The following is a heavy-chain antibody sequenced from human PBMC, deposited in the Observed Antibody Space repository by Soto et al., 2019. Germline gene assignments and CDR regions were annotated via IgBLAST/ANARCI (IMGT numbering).Heavy chain of an antibody. V-gene: IGHV3-74*01. J-gene: IGHJ6*02. CDR2: MNEDVSTT. CDR1: ELTFSSYC. D-gene: IGHD3-10*01. Sequence: LGGSLRLSCVHSELTFSSYCMHWVRQVPGKGLVWVSRMNEDVSTTDYADSVKGRFAVSRDNARNTLYRQLLGLGAGHTAVTYGERALSGGADVWGQGPAGTVSS. CDR3: ERALSGGADV.